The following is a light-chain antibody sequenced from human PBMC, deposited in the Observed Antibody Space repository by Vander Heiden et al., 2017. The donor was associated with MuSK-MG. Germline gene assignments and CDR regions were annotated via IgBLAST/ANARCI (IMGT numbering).Light chain of an antibody. Sequence: QSALTQPASVSGSPGQSITISCTGSSSDVGGSKYVSWYQQHPGKAPKVRMYDVSDRPSGVSNRVSGSKSGNTASLTISGLQPEDEAYYYCCSYTSSHTLFGTGTRVTVL. V-gene: IGLV2-14*03. CDR2: DVS. CDR1: SSDVGGSKY. CDR3: CSYTSSHTL. J-gene: IGLJ1*01.